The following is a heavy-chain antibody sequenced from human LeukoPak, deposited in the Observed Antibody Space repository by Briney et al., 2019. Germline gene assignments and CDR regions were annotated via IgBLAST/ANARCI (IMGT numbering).Heavy chain of an antibody. Sequence: GASVKVSCKASGYTFTSYYMHWVRQAPGQGLEWVGIINPSGGSTSYAQKFQGRVTMTRDMSTSTVYMELSSLRSEDTAVYYCARAEGSYGSDWNWFDPWGQGTLVTVSS. D-gene: IGHD3-10*01. CDR2: INPSGGST. CDR3: ARAEGSYGSDWNWFDP. CDR1: GYTFTSYY. V-gene: IGHV1-46*01. J-gene: IGHJ5*02.